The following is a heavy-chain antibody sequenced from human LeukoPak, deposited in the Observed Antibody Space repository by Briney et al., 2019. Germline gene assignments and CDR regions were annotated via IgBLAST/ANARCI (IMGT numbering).Heavy chain of an antibody. D-gene: IGHD3-22*01. V-gene: IGHV3-7*01. CDR3: ARAFYDTDGYYYVYFDY. CDR2: IKHDGSEK. J-gene: IGHJ4*02. Sequence: GGSLRLSCAASGFTFSSYGMSWVRQAPGKGLEWVANIKHDGSEKYYVDSVKGRLTISRDNAENSLYLQMDSLRAEDAALYYCARAFYDTDGYYYVYFDYWGQGTLVTVSS. CDR1: GFTFSSYG.